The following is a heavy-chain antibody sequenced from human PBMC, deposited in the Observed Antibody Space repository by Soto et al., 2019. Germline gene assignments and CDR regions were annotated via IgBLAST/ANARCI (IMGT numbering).Heavy chain of an antibody. V-gene: IGHV3-48*01. D-gene: IGHD6-13*01. CDR1: GFTFSSYS. Sequence: EVQLVESGGGLVQPGGSLRLSCAASGFTFSSYSMNWVRQAPGKGLEWVSDISSSSSTIYYADSVKGRFTISRENGHNSLYLQMNSLRAEDPAVYYCARHPERIAQIGWFDPWGQGTLVTVS. CDR2: ISSSSSTI. J-gene: IGHJ5*02. CDR3: ARHPERIAQIGWFDP.